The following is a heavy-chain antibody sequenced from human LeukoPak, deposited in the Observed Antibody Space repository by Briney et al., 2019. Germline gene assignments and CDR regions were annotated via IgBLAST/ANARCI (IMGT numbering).Heavy chain of an antibody. CDR1: VFTFSIYA. CDR3: AKGASIVVVIYYFDY. CDR2: ISGSGGST. J-gene: IGHJ4*02. D-gene: IGHD3-22*01. V-gene: IGHV3-23*01. Sequence: GGSLRLSCAASVFTFSIYAMSWVRQAPGKGLERGSAISGSGGSTYYADSVKGRFTISRDNSKNTLYLQMNSLRAEDTAVYYCAKGASIVVVIYYFDYWGQGTLVTVSS.